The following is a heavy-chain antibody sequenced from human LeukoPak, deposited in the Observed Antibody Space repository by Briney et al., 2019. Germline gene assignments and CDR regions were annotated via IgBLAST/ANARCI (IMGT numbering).Heavy chain of an antibody. J-gene: IGHJ4*02. V-gene: IGHV4-59*01. D-gene: IGHD2-21*02. CDR2: IYYSGST. CDR1: GGSISSYY. CDR3: ARGNPYCGGDCYGYYFDY. Sequence: TSETLSLTCTVSGGSISSYYWSWIRQPPGKGLEWIGYIYYSGSTNYNPSLKSRVTISVDTSKNQFSLKLSSVTAADTAVYYCARGNPYCGGDCYGYYFDYWGQGTLVTVSS.